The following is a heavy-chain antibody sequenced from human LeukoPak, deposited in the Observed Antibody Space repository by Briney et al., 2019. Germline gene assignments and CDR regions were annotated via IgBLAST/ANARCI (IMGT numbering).Heavy chain of an antibody. V-gene: IGHV4-61*09. Sequence: SETLSLTCTVSGGSISAGTYYWSWIRQPAGKGLEWIGHIYTSGGTNYNPSLKSRVTISVDTSKNQFSLKLSSVTAADTAVYYCASDFSYWGQGILVTVSS. J-gene: IGHJ4*02. CDR3: ASDFSY. CDR1: GGSISAGTYY. CDR2: IYTSGGT.